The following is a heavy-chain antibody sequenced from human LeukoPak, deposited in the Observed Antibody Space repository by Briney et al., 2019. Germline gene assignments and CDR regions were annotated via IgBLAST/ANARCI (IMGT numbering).Heavy chain of an antibody. D-gene: IGHD3/OR15-3a*01. J-gene: IGHJ4*02. CDR3: ARVIFDTSAWGRYC. CDR1: GFTFSSYG. Sequence: GGSLRLSCAASGFTFSSYGMHWVRQAPGKGLEWVAVIWYDGSNKYYADSVKGRFTISRDNSKNTQYLQMNSLRPEDTAVYYCARVIFDTSAWGRYCWGQGTLVTVSS. CDR2: IWYDGSNK. V-gene: IGHV3-33*01.